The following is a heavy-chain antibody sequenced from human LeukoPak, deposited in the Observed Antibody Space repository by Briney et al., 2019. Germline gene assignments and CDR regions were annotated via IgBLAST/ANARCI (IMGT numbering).Heavy chain of an antibody. V-gene: IGHV3-74*01. D-gene: IGHD2-2*01. J-gene: IGHJ6*02. Sequence: GGSLRLSCAASGFTFSGYWMHWVRQAPGKGLVWVSRINTDGSSTTYADSVKGRFTISRDNAKNTLYLQMNSLGVEDTAVYHCVRRHPPPSTSPTSYGMDVWGQGTTVTVSS. CDR3: VRRHPPPSTSPTSYGMDV. CDR2: INTDGSST. CDR1: GFTFSGYW.